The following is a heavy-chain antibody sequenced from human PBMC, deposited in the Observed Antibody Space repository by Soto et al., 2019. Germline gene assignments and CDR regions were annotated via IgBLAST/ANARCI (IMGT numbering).Heavy chain of an antibody. J-gene: IGHJ4*02. CDR1: SYSFGSGY. Sequence: ETLSLTCALSSYSFGSGYWAWLRQSPGKGLEWFGAISQNGDSFYNPSLRSRVAMSIDASRNQFSLELTSVTAADTAVYYCARITMVRGVIVYFDYWGQGTLVTVSS. V-gene: IGHV4-38-2*01. CDR2: ISQNGDS. CDR3: ARITMVRGVIVYFDY. D-gene: IGHD3-10*01.